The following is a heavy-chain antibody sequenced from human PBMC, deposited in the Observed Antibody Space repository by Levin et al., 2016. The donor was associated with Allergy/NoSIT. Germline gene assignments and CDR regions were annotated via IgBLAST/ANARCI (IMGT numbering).Heavy chain of an antibody. V-gene: IGHV1-69*06. D-gene: IGHD3-9*01. CDR2: IIPIFGTA. J-gene: IGHJ4*02. CDR3: AWHILTGYHRYYFDY. CDR1: GGTFSSYA. Sequence: SVKVSCKASGGTFSSYAISWVRQAPGQGLEWMGGIIPIFGTANYAQKFQGRVTITADKSTSTAYMELSSLRSEDTAVYYCAWHILTGYHRYYFDYWGQGTLVTVSS.